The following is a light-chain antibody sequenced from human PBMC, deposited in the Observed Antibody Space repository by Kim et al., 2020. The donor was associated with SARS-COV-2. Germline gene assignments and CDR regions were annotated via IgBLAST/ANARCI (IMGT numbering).Light chain of an antibody. V-gene: IGKV1-16*02. J-gene: IGKJ4*01. CDR2: AAS. CDR3: QQYDSYPLT. CDR1: QDISNY. Sequence: DIQMTQSPSSLSASVGDRVTITCRASQDISNYLAWFQQRPGKAPKSLIYAASNLQSGVPAKFSGSGSGTDFTLTISSLQPEDFATYYCQQYDSYPLTFGGGTKVDIK.